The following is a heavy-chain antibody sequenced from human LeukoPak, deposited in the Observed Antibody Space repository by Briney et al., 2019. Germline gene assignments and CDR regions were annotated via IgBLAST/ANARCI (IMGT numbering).Heavy chain of an antibody. CDR1: GFTFSAYP. D-gene: IGHD1-26*01. CDR3: ARGGGSYDF. CDR2: ITTSGDGT. Sequence: PGGSLRLSCAASGFTFSAYPMHWVRQAPGKGLEYVSAITTSGDGTYYANSVKGRFTIPRDNSKSTLYLQMGSLRPDDMGVYYCARGGGSYDFWGQGTLVTVSS. J-gene: IGHJ4*02. V-gene: IGHV3-64*01.